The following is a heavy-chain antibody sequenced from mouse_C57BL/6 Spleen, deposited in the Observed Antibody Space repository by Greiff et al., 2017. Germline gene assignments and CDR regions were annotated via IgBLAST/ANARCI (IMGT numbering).Heavy chain of an antibody. CDR3: ARSEYRYFGV. CDR2: IDPETGGT. CDR1: GYTFTDYD. V-gene: IGHV1-15*01. J-gene: IGHJ1*03. Sequence: QVHVKQSGAELVRPGASVTLSCKASGYTFTDYDMHWVKQTPVHGLEWIGAIDPETGGTAYNQKFKGKAILTADKSSSTAYMELRSLTSEDSAVYSGARSEYRYFGVWGTGATVSV.